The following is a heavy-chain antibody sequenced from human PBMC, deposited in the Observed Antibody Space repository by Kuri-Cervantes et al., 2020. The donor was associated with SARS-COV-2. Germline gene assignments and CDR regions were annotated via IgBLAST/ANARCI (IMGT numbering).Heavy chain of an antibody. J-gene: IGHJ6*02. CDR3: AGPRMMGHCSSTSCLSSYYYYGMDV. CDR2: INHSGST. Sequence: SETLSLTCAVYGGSFSGYYWSWIRQPPGKGLEWIGEINHSGSTNYNPSLKSRVTISVDTSKNQFSLKLSSVTAADTAVYYCAGPRMMGHCSSTSCLSSYYYYGMDVWGQGTTVTVSS. D-gene: IGHD2-2*01. V-gene: IGHV4-34*01. CDR1: GGSFSGYY.